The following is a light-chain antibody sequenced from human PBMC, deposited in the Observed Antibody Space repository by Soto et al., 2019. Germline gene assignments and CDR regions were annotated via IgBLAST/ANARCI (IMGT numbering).Light chain of an antibody. CDR3: QHYNYWPYT. V-gene: IGKV3-20*01. J-gene: IGKJ2*01. Sequence: EIVLTQSPGTLSLSPGERVTLSCRASQNVRSNYLAWYQQKPGQAPRLLIYGASTRASGIPERFSGSGSGTDFTLTISRLAPEDFAVYYCQHYNYWPYTFGQGTKLEIK. CDR2: GAS. CDR1: QNVRSNY.